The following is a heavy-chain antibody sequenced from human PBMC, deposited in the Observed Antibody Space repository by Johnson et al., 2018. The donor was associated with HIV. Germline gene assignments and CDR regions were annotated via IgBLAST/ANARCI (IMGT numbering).Heavy chain of an antibody. CDR1: EFTVSSNY. CDR3: AKGRSGAGGAFDI. Sequence: VQLVESGGGLIQPGGSLRLSCAASEFTVSSNYMSWVRQAPGKGLEWVAVISGSGGSTCYEDSVKGRFTISRDNSKNTLYLQMDSLSAEETAVYYCAKGRSGAGGAFDIWGQGTMVTVSS. CDR2: ISGSGGST. J-gene: IGHJ3*02. D-gene: IGHD1-26*01. V-gene: IGHV3-23*04.